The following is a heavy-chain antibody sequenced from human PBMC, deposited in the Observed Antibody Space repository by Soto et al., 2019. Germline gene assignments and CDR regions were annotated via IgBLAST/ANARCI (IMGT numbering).Heavy chain of an antibody. V-gene: IGHV1-69*06. CDR1: GGTFTSFA. CDR3: ATGEAVFYYQYGMNV. Sequence: QVHLVQSGAEVKTPGSSVKVSCKASGGTFTSFAFSWVRQVPGQGLQWMGGIIPIYGTPIYAEKFQGRLTINADKYTSTAKMELSSLTSEDTAVYYCATGEAVFYYQYGMNVWGLGTSVIVSS. CDR2: IIPIYGTP. J-gene: IGHJ6*02.